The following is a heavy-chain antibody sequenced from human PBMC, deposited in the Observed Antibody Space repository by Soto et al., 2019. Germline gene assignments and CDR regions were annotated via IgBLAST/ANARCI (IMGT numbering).Heavy chain of an antibody. CDR2: INPNSGGT. V-gene: IGHV1-2*04. J-gene: IGHJ6*02. D-gene: IGHD3-10*01. CDR3: ARGHPGIMVRGVTEGVNYYYYGMDV. CDR1: GYTFTGYY. Sequence: QVQLVQSGAEVKKPGASVKVSCKASGYTFTGYYMHWVRQAPGQGLEWMGWINPNSGGTNYEQKFQGWVLMTRVTSVRPAYMKLSRLGTDDTAVYYCARGHPGIMVRGVTEGVNYYYYGMDVWGQGTTVTV.